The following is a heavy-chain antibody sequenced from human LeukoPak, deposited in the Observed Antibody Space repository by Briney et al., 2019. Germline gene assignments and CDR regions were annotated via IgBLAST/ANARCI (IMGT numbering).Heavy chain of an antibody. V-gene: IGHV3-23*01. D-gene: IGHD3-16*01. CDR2: ICGSGGST. J-gene: IGHJ4*02. CDR3: AKDLGREVSDSSVDY. Sequence: PGGSLRLSCAASGLTLSNYAMSWVRQAPGKGLEWVSTICGSGGSTYYADPVKGRFTISSDNSKNTLYLQMNRLRAEATAVYYCAKDLGREVSDSSVDYWGQGTLVTVSS. CDR1: GLTLSNYA.